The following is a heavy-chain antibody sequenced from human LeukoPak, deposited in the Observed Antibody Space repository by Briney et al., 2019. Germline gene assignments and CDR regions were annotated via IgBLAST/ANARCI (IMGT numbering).Heavy chain of an antibody. D-gene: IGHD6-13*01. V-gene: IGHV1-69*05. J-gene: IGHJ4*02. CDR1: GGTFSSYA. CDR3: ARGTPKKKQQEYYCDY. CDR2: IIPIFGTA. Sequence: ASVKVSCKASGGTFSSYAISWVRQAPGQGLGGMGGIIPIFGTANYAQKFQGRVTITTDESTSTAYMELSRLRSDDTAVYYCARGTPKKKQQEYYCDYWGQGTLVTVST.